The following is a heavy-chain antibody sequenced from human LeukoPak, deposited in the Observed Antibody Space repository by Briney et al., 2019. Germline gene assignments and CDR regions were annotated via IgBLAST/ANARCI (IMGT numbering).Heavy chain of an antibody. V-gene: IGHV3-9*01. CDR2: ISWNSDSI. CDR1: GLTFDDYA. J-gene: IGHJ4*02. Sequence: QTGGSLRLSCAASGLTFDDYAMHWVRQAPGKGLEWVSGISWNSDSIGYAYSVKGRFTISRDNAKNSLYLQMNSLRAEDTALYYCAKGTLFGYWGQGTLVTVSS. CDR3: AKGTLFGY.